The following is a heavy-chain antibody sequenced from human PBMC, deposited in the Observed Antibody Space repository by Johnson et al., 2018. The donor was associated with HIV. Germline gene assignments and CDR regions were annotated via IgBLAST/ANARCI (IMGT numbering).Heavy chain of an antibody. J-gene: IGHJ3*02. D-gene: IGHD6-13*01. CDR3: ARDLLYSSSSTDAFDI. Sequence: VQLVESGGVVVQPGGSLRLSCAASGFTFDDYAMHWVRQAPGKGLEWVSVIYSGGSTYYADSVKGRFTISSDNSKNTLYLQLNSLRAEDTAVYYCARDLLYSSSSTDAFDIWGPGTMVTVSS. CDR1: GFTFDDYA. V-gene: IGHV3-66*01. CDR2: IYSGGST.